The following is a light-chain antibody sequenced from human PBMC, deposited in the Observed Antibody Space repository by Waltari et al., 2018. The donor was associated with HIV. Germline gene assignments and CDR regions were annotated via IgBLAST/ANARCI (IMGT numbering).Light chain of an antibody. CDR2: DNN. Sequence: QSVLTQPPSVSAAPGQKVTISCSGSSSNIGNNYVSWYQQLPGTAPKLLIYDNNRRPSGIPDRISGSKSCTSATLGITGLQTGDEADYYCGTWDSSLSAHYVFGTGTKVTVL. V-gene: IGLV1-51*01. CDR1: SSNIGNNY. J-gene: IGLJ1*01. CDR3: GTWDSSLSAHYV.